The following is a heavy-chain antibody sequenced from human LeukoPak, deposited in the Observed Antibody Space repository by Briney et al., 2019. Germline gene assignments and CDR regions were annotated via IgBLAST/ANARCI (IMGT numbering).Heavy chain of an antibody. CDR1: GFTFSSYS. CDR3: ARTYYYDSSGYERSHFDY. CDR2: ISSSSSYI. V-gene: IGHV3-21*01. Sequence: PGGSLRLSCAASGFTFSSYSMNWVRQAPGKGLEWVSSISSSSSYIYYADSVKGRFTISRDNAKNSLYLQMNSLRAEDTAVYYCARTYYYDSSGYERSHFDYWGQGTLVTVSS. J-gene: IGHJ4*02. D-gene: IGHD3-22*01.